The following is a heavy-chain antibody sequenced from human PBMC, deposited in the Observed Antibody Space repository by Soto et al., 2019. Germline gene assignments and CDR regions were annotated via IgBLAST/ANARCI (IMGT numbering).Heavy chain of an antibody. CDR3: AKEAVDGKGIVYGMDV. CDR1: GFIINSYA. CDR2: ISESGGST. V-gene: IGHV3-23*01. Sequence: EVQLLEYGGDLIQPGGYLRLSCAASGFIINSYAMNWVRQAPGKGLEWVAGISESGGSTSFADPVNGRFTLSKETSKNVLSLPRIGLRAEDTAVYYCAKEAVDGKGIVYGMDVWGQGTTVIVSS. D-gene: IGHD6-19*01. J-gene: IGHJ6*02.